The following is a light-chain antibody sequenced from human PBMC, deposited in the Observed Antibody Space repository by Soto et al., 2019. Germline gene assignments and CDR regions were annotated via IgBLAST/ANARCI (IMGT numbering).Light chain of an antibody. CDR1: SSDVGGYNY. V-gene: IGLV2-14*01. Sequence: QSVLTQPASVSGSPGQSLTISCTGTSSDVGGYNYVSWYQQHPGKAPKLMIYDVSNRPSGVSNRFSGSKSGNTACLTISGLQAEDEADYYCSSYTSSSTYVFGTGTKVTVL. J-gene: IGLJ1*01. CDR2: DVS. CDR3: SSYTSSSTYV.